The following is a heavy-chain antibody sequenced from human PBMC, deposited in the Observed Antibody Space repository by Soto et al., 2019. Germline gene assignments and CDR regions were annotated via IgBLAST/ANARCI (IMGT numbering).Heavy chain of an antibody. V-gene: IGHV1-2*02. CDR1: GYTFTGYY. CDR3: ARDRVGAHRSGGMDV. CDR2: INPNSGGT. D-gene: IGHD1-26*01. Sequence: GASVKVSCKASGYTFTGYYMHWVRQAPGQGLEWMGWINPNSGGTNYAQKFQGRVTMTRDTSISTAYMELSRLRSDDTAVYYCARDRVGAHRSGGMDVWGQGTTVTVSS. J-gene: IGHJ6*02.